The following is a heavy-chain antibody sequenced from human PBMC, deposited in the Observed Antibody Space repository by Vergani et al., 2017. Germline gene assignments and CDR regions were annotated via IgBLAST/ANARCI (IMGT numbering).Heavy chain of an antibody. Sequence: QVQLQESGPGLVKPSQTLSLTCTVSGGSISSGAYYWSWIRQHPGRGLEWIGYIYYSGSTYYNPSLKSRVTISVDTSKNQFSLKLSSVTAADTAVYYCARGNYDCWSGFPWWFDPWGQGTLVTVSS. D-gene: IGHD3-3*01. CDR1: GGSISSGAYY. CDR2: IYYSGST. CDR3: ARGNYDCWSGFPWWFDP. J-gene: IGHJ5*02. V-gene: IGHV4-31*03.